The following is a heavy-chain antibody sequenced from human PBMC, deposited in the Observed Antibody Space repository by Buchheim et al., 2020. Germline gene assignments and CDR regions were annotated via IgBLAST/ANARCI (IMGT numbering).Heavy chain of an antibody. CDR1: GFTFSSYA. CDR2: ISGGAYIT. V-gene: IGHV3-23*01. J-gene: IGHJ4*02. D-gene: IGHD6-19*01. CDR3: AKARGEQWPEDY. Sequence: EVQLLESGGGLVQPGGSLRLSCAASGFTFSSYAMRWVRQAPGKGLEWVSAISGGAYITYYAESVRGRFTISRANSMNTLSLQMNSLRAEDTAVYYCAKARGEQWPEDYWGQGTL.